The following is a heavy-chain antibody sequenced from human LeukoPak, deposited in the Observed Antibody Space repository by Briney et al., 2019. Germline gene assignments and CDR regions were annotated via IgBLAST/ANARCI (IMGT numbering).Heavy chain of an antibody. CDR1: GFTFSSYE. J-gene: IGHJ6*02. V-gene: IGHV3-48*03. CDR3: ARNGVLRYFDWINYYYYGMDV. CDR2: ISSSGSTI. Sequence: GGSLRLSCAASGFTFSSYEMNWVRQAPGKGLEWVSYISSSGSTIYYADSVKGLFPLSRDNAKNSLYLHMNSLRAEDTAVYYCARNGVLRYFDWINYYYYGMDVWGQGTTVTVSS. D-gene: IGHD3-9*01.